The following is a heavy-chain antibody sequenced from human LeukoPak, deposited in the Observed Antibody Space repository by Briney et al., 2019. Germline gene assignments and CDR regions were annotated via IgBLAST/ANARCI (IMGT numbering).Heavy chain of an antibody. Sequence: PGGSLRLSCAASGFTFSSYSMNWVRQAPGKGLEWVSSISSSSSYIYYADSVKGRFTISRDNAKNSLYLQMNSLRAEDTAVYYCARSDGYNWVSWDYWGQGTLVTVSS. D-gene: IGHD5-24*01. CDR3: ARSDGYNWVSWDY. V-gene: IGHV3-21*01. J-gene: IGHJ4*02. CDR1: GFTFSSYS. CDR2: ISSSSSYI.